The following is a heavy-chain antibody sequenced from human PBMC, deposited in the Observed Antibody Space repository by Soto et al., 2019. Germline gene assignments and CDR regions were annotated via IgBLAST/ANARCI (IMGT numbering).Heavy chain of an antibody. CDR1: GFTFSNYG. Sequence: EVQLVESGGGLVQPGGSLRLSWAASGFTFSNYGMNWVRQAPGKGLEWVSYIGSRSTTIHYADSVKGRFTISRDNAKDSLYLQMNSLRDKDTAVYYCARAALYGYDYWGQGPLVTVSS. CDR3: ARAALYGYDY. J-gene: IGHJ4*02. V-gene: IGHV3-48*02. D-gene: IGHD4-17*01. CDR2: IGSRSTTI.